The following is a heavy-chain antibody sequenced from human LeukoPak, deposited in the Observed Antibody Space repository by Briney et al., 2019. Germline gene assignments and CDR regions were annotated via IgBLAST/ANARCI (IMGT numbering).Heavy chain of an antibody. V-gene: IGHV4-34*01. J-gene: IGHJ4*02. CDR2: INHSGSI. Sequence: KSSETLSLTCAVYGGSFSDYYWTWIRQPPGKGLEWIGEINHSGSINHNPSLKSRVTMSVDTSKNQFSLKLNSLTAADTALYYCARGRVVGDYVIDYWGQGTLVSVSS. CDR3: ARGRVVGDYVIDY. D-gene: IGHD4-17*01. CDR1: GGSFSDYY.